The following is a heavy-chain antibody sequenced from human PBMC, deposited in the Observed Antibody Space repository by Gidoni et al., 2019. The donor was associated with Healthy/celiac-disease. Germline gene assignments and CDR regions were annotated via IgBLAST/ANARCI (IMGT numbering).Heavy chain of an antibody. CDR1: GGSISSYY. J-gene: IGHJ5*02. Sequence: QVQLQESGPGLVKPSETLSLTCTVSGGSISSYYWSWIRQPPGKGLEWIGYIYYSGSTNYNPSLKSRVTISVDTSKNQFSLKLSSVTAADTAVYYCARVVVAAENWFDPWGQGTLVTVSS. D-gene: IGHD2-15*01. CDR2: IYYSGST. CDR3: ARVVVAAENWFDP. V-gene: IGHV4-59*01.